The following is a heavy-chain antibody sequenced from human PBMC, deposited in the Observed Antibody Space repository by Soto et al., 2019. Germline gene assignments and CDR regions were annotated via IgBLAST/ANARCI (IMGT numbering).Heavy chain of an antibody. CDR3: AGDRIAAAEFKIDP. CDR2: IYYSGST. V-gene: IGHV4-31*03. D-gene: IGHD6-13*01. CDR1: GGSISSGGYY. J-gene: IGHJ5*02. Sequence: QVQLQESGPGLVKPSQTLSLTCTVSGGSISSGGYYWSWIRQHPGKGLEWIGYIYYSGSTYYNPYLPSRVTISVDTSKNQFSLKLSSVTAADTAVYYCAGDRIAAAEFKIDPWGQGTLVTVSS.